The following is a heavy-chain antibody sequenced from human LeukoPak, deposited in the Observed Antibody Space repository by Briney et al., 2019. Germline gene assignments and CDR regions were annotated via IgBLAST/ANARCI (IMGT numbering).Heavy chain of an antibody. CDR1: GGSISSSSYY. CDR3: ARRSSWPNWFDP. J-gene: IGHJ5*02. D-gene: IGHD6-13*01. Sequence: SETLSLTCTVSGGSISSSSYYWGWIRQPPGKGLEWIGSIYYSGSTYYNPSLKSRVTISVDTSKNQFPLKLSSVTAADTAVYYCARRSSWPNWFDPWGQGTLVTVSS. CDR2: IYYSGST. V-gene: IGHV4-39*01.